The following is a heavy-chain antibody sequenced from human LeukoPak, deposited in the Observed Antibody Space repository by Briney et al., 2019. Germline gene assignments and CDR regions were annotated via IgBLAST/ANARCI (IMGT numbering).Heavy chain of an antibody. CDR1: GGSFSGYY. CDR2: INHSGST. V-gene: IGHV4-34*01. J-gene: IGHJ4*02. Sequence: SETLSLTCAVYGGSFSGYYWSWIRQPPGKGLEWIGEINHSGSTNYNPSLKSRVTISVDTSKNQFSLKLSSVTAPDTAVYYCARGYSSSWLRIDYWGQGTLVTVSS. CDR3: ARGYSSSWLRIDY. D-gene: IGHD6-13*01.